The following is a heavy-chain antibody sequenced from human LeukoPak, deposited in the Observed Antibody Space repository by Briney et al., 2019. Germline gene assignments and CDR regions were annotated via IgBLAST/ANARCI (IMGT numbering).Heavy chain of an antibody. Sequence: GGSLRLSCAASGFTFSSYSMNWVRQAPGKGLEWVSSISSSISYIYYADSVKGRFTISRDNAKNSLYLQMNSLRAEDTAVYYCARGSGWNDGDYWGQGTLVTVSS. CDR1: GFTFSSYS. CDR2: ISSSISYI. CDR3: ARGSGWNDGDY. V-gene: IGHV3-21*01. D-gene: IGHD1-1*01. J-gene: IGHJ4*02.